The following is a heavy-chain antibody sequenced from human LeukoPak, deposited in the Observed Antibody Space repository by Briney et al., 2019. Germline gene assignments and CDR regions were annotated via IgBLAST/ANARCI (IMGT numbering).Heavy chain of an antibody. V-gene: IGHV4-61*02. CDR1: GGSISSGSYY. CDR3: ARGAMGCSGRSCYFRDLDY. J-gene: IGHJ4*02. D-gene: IGHD2-15*01. Sequence: SETLSLTCTVSGGSISSGSYYWSWIRQPAGKGLEWIERIYTSGSTNYNPSLKSRVTISVDTSKNQFSLKLSSVTAADTAVYYCARGAMGCSGRSCYFRDLDYWGQGTLVTVSS. CDR2: IYTSGST.